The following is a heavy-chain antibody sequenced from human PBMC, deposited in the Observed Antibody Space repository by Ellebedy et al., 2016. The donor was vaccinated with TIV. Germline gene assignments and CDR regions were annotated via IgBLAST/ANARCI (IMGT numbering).Heavy chain of an antibody. J-gene: IGHJ3*02. CDR1: GFTVSINY. CDR3: AREALWFGDAFDI. Sequence: GESLKISCAASGFTVSINYMTWVRQAPGKGLEWVSLLHSGGNTYYADSVKGRFTISRDNSKNTLYLQMNSLRAEDTAVYYCAREALWFGDAFDIWGQGTMVTVSS. D-gene: IGHD3-10*01. V-gene: IGHV3-53*01. CDR2: LHSGGNT.